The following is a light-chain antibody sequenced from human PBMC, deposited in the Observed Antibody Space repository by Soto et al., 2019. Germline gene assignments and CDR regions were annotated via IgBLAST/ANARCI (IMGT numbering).Light chain of an antibody. CDR2: DAS. CDR3: QQRSNWPWT. V-gene: IGKV3-11*01. J-gene: IGKJ1*01. Sequence: EIVLTQSPATLSLSPGERATLSYRASQSISSYLAWYQQKPGQAPRLLIYDASNRATGIPDRFSGSGSGTDFTLTISSLEPEDFAVYFCQQRSNWPWTFGQGTKVDIK. CDR1: QSISSY.